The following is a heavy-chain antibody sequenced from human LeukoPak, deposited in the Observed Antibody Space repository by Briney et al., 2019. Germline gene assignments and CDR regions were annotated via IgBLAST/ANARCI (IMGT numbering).Heavy chain of an antibody. Sequence: PGGSLRLSCAASGFTFSSYAMHWVRQAPGKGLEWVAVISYDGSNKYYADSVKGRFTISRDNSKNTLYLQMNSLRAEDTAVYYCAKDLLRITIFGVVIPYYGMDVWGQGTTVTVSS. D-gene: IGHD3-3*01. CDR1: GFTFSSYA. CDR2: ISYDGSNK. V-gene: IGHV3-30-3*01. CDR3: AKDLLRITIFGVVIPYYGMDV. J-gene: IGHJ6*02.